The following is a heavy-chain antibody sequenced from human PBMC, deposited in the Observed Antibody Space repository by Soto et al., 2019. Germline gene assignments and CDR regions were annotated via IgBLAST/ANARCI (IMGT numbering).Heavy chain of an antibody. CDR3: VRHYYDSSGYYLIDY. CDR1: EFTFSNYA. CDR2: ISYGGGTT. Sequence: GGSLRLSCAASEFTFSNYAMSWVRQAPGKGLEWVSAISYGGGTTYYADSVKGRFTISRDNSKNTLYLQMNSLRAEDTAVYYCVRHYYDSSGYYLIDYWGQGTLVTVSS. J-gene: IGHJ4*02. D-gene: IGHD3-22*01. V-gene: IGHV3-23*01.